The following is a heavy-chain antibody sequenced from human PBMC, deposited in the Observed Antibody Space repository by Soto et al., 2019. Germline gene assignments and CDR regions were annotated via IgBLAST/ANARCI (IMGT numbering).Heavy chain of an antibody. V-gene: IGHV3-66*01. Sequence: PGGSLRLSCAASGFTVRSNYLSWVRQAPGKGLEWVSVIYSGGSTYYADSVKGRFIISRDDSKNTLFLQMNSLRAEDTAVYYCATAKLLLPWLFDYWGQGTLVTVSS. CDR3: ATAKLLLPWLFDY. J-gene: IGHJ4*02. CDR2: IYSGGST. CDR1: GFTVRSNY. D-gene: IGHD2-15*01.